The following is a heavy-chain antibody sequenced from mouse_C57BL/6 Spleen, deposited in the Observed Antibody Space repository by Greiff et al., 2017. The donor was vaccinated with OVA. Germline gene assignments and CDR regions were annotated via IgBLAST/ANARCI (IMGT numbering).Heavy chain of an antibody. CDR3: ARDGRGGYYFDY. V-gene: IGHV5-4*03. Sequence: EVKLMESGGGLVKPGGSLKLSCAASGFTFSSYAMSWVRQTPEKRLEWVATISDGGSYTYYPDNVKGRFTISRDNATNNLYLQMSHLKSEDTAMYYCARDGRGGYYFDYWGQGTTLTVSS. J-gene: IGHJ2*01. CDR1: GFTFSSYA. D-gene: IGHD1-1*01. CDR2: ISDGGSYT.